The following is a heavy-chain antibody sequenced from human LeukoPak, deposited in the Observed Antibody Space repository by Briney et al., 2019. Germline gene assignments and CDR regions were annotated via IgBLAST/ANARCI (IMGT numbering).Heavy chain of an antibody. V-gene: IGHV1-18*01. J-gene: IGHJ6*02. CDR2: ISAYNGNT. CDR3: ARAREQQLVRYYYYYGMDV. D-gene: IGHD6-13*01. Sequence: GASVKVSCKASGYTFTSYGISWVRQAPGQGLEWMGWISAYNGNTNYAQKLQGRVTMTTDTSTSTAYMELRSLRSDDTAVYYCARAREQQLVRYYYYYGMDVWGQGTTVTVSS. CDR1: GYTFTSYG.